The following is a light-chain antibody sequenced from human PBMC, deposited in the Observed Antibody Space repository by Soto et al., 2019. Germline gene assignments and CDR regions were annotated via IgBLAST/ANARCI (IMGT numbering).Light chain of an antibody. J-gene: IGLJ1*01. CDR2: DVS. CDR3: SSYTSTTLHV. Sequence: QSVLNKPVSVSGSPGQSXTISCTGTSSDVGGYNYVSWYQQHPGKAPKLMIYDVSNRPSGVADRFSGSKSGNTASLTISGLQAKDEADYYCSSYTSTTLHVFVPGTKVPVL. CDR1: SSDVGGYNY. V-gene: IGLV2-14*03.